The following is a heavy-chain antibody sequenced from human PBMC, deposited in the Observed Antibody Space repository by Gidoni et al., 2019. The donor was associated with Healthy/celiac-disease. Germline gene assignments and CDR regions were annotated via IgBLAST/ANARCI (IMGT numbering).Heavy chain of an antibody. V-gene: IGHV4-4*02. D-gene: IGHD6-13*01. CDR3: AREGIAAAPDY. J-gene: IGHJ4*02. Sequence: DGLEWIGEIYHSGSTNYNPSLKSRVTISVDKSKNQFSLKLSSVTAADTAVYYCAREGIAAAPDYWGQGTLVTVSS. CDR2: IYHSGST.